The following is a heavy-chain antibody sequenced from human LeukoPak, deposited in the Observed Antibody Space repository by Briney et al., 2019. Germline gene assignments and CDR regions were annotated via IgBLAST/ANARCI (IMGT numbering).Heavy chain of an antibody. J-gene: IGHJ4*02. CDR2: MNPNSGNT. CDR3: ARVPYDSSGYFIPPTDY. Sequence: ASVMVSCKASGYGFTSYVIYWVRQATGQWLEWMGWMNPNSGNTGYAQKFQGRVTMTRNTSISTAYMELSSLRSEDTAVYYCARVPYDSSGYFIPPTDYWGQGTLVTVSS. V-gene: IGHV1-8*01. CDR1: GYGFTSYV. D-gene: IGHD3-22*01.